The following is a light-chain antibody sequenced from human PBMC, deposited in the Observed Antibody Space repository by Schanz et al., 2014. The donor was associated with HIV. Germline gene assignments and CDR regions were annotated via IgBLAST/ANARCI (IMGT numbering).Light chain of an antibody. CDR3: QQRSNWPPLT. CDR2: GAS. Sequence: EIVLTQSPATLSLSPGERATLSCRASQSVSSYLAWYQQKPGQAPRLLIYGASTRATGFPARFSGSGSGTEFTLTISSLQSEDFAVYHCQQRSNWPPLTFGGGTKVEIK. CDR1: QSVSSY. J-gene: IGKJ4*01. V-gene: IGKV3-11*01.